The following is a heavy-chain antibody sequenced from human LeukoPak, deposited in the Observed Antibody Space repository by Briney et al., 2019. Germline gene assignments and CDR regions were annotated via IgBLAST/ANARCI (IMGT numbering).Heavy chain of an antibody. D-gene: IGHD5-12*01. CDR3: SKGTMVTILPYMDV. Sequence: PGRSLRPSCAASGFTFYNYAMHWVRQDPGKGLEWVSGISWNSGSIGYADSVKGRFTISRDNAKNSLYLQMNSLRAEDMALYYCSKGTMVTILPYMDVWGKGTTVTVSS. CDR1: GFTFYNYA. CDR2: ISWNSGSI. J-gene: IGHJ6*03. V-gene: IGHV3-9*03.